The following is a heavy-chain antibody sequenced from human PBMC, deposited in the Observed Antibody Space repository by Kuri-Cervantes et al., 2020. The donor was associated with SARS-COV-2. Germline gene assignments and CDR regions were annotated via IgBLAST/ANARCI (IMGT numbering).Heavy chain of an antibody. J-gene: IGHJ5*02. CDR3: ARDGDDIVAP. CDR2: IIPIFGTA. CDR1: GGTFSSYA. D-gene: IGHD2-15*01. V-gene: IGHV1-69*13. Sequence: SVKVSCKASGGTFSSYAISWVRQAPGQGLEWMGGIIPIFGTASYAQKFQGRVTITADESTSTAYMELSSLRSEDTAVYYCARDGDDIVAPWGQGTLVTVSS.